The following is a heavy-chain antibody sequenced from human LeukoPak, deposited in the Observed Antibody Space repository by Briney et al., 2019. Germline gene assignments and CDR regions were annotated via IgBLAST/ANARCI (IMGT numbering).Heavy chain of an antibody. CDR3: AKDREAAAGLFDC. J-gene: IGHJ4*02. CDR1: GFTFSCYA. V-gene: IGHV3-23*01. CDR2: ISGSGGST. Sequence: PGGSLMLSCSASGFTFSCYAISWVRQAPGKGLEYVSAISGSGGSTYYADSVKGRFTISRDKSKNTLYLQMNSLRAEDTAVYYCAKDREAAAGLFDCWGQGTLVTVSS. D-gene: IGHD6-13*01.